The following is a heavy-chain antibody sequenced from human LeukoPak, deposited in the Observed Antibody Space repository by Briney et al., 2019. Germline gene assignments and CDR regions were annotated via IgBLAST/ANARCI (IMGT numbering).Heavy chain of an antibody. CDR1: GFTFGSYG. CDR2: IWYDGTKK. V-gene: IGHV3-33*01. D-gene: IGHD5-24*01. J-gene: IGHJ4*02. CDR3: ARGDGYNFNYFDY. Sequence: PGGSLRLSCVASGFTFGSYGMNWVRQAPGKGLEWVAVIWYDGTKKYYADSVKGRFTISRDNSKNTLYLQMYSLRAEDTAVYYCARGDGYNFNYFDYWGQGALVTVSS.